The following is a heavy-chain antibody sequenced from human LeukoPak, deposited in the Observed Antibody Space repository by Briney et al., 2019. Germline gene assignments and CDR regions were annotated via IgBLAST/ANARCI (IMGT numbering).Heavy chain of an antibody. Sequence: ASVKVSCKASGYTFTSYDINWVRQATGQGLEWMGWMNPNSGNTGYAQKFQGRVTMTRNTSISTAYMELSSLRSEDTAVYYCAVPIAAAGTGFDYRGQGTLVTVSS. CDR1: GYTFTSYD. V-gene: IGHV1-8*01. J-gene: IGHJ4*02. CDR3: AVPIAAAGTGFDY. D-gene: IGHD6-13*01. CDR2: MNPNSGNT.